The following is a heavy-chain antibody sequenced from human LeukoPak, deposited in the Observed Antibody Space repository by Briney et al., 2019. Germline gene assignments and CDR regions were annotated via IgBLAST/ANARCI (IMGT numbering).Heavy chain of an antibody. CDR2: INPNSGDT. V-gene: IGHV1-2*02. CDR1: GYTFTGNY. Sequence: GASVKVSCKASGYTFTGNYMHWVRQAPGQGLEWMGWINPNSGDTNYAQKFQGRVTMTRDTSISTGYMELSRLTSDDTAVYNCARVLPSDYWGQGTLVTVSS. CDR3: ARVLPSDY. J-gene: IGHJ4*02.